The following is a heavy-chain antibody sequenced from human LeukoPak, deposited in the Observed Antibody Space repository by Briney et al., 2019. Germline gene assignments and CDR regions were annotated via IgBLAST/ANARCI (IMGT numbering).Heavy chain of an antibody. D-gene: IGHD2-2*01. J-gene: IGHJ6*02. CDR2: INHSGST. Sequence: SETLSLTCTVSGGSISSYYWSWIRQPPGKGLEWIGEINHSGSTNYNPSLKSRVTISVDTSKNQFSLKLSSVTAADTAVYYCARGLYCSSTSCYANYYYYGMDVWGQGTTVTVSS. CDR3: ARGLYCSSTSCYANYYYYGMDV. V-gene: IGHV4-34*01. CDR1: GGSISSYY.